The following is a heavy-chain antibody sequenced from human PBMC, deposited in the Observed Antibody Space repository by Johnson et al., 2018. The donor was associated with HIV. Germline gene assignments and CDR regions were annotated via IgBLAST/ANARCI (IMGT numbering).Heavy chain of an antibody. CDR3: ARGRGSYDSSGYSDAFDI. CDR2: ISYDGSNK. V-gene: IGHV3-30*04. D-gene: IGHD3-22*01. CDR1: GFTFSSYA. Sequence: QVQLVESGGGVVQPGRSLRLSCAASGFTFSSYAMHWVRQAPGKALEWVAIISYDGSNKYYADSVKGRFTISRDNSKNTVYLRMNTLRAEDTAVYYCARGRGSYDSSGYSDAFDIWGQGTMVTVSS. J-gene: IGHJ3*02.